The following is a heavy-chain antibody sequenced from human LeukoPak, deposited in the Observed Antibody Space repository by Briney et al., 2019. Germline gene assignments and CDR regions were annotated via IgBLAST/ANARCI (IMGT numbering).Heavy chain of an antibody. D-gene: IGHD3-3*02. V-gene: IGHV1-69*13. CDR3: ARSPATLGGFYYYYMDV. Sequence: SVKVSCKASGGTFSSYAISWVRQAPGQGLEWMGGIIPIFGTANYAQKFQGRVTITADESTSTAYMELSSLRSEDTAVYYCARSPATLGGFYYYYMDVWGKGTTVTVSS. CDR2: IIPIFGTA. CDR1: GGTFSSYA. J-gene: IGHJ6*03.